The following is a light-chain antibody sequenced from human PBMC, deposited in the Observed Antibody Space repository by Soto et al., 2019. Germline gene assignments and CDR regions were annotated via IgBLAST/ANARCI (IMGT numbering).Light chain of an antibody. CDR2: DVS. J-gene: IGLJ1*01. CDR3: CSYAGSYTHYV. CDR1: SSDVGGYNY. Sequence: QSALTQPLSVSGSPGQSVTISCTGTSSDVGGYNYVSWYQQHPGKAPKLMIYDVSKRPSGVPDRFSGSKSGNTASLTISGLQAEDEADYYCCSYAGSYTHYVFGTGTQLTVL. V-gene: IGLV2-11*01.